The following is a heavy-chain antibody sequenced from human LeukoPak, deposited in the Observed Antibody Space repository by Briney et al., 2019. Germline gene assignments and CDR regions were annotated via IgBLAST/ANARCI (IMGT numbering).Heavy chain of an antibody. CDR1: GFTFHNYA. V-gene: IGHV3-9*03. CDR3: ARGNDYGDYVLDY. J-gene: IGHJ4*02. D-gene: IGHD4-17*01. Sequence: PGGSLRLSCAASGFTFHNYAMHWVRQAPGKGLDWVSDITWNSGSIGYADSVKGRFTISRDNAKNSLYLQMNSLRAEDMALYYCARGNDYGDYVLDYWGQGTLVTVSS. CDR2: ITWNSGSI.